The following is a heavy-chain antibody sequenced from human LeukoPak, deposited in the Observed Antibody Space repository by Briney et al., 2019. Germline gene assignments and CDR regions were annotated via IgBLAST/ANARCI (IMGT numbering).Heavy chain of an antibody. J-gene: IGHJ4*02. D-gene: IGHD2-2*01. Sequence: ASVKVSCKASGYTFTTFGISWVRQAPGQGLEWLGWISPVNGNTNYAQKLQGRVTMTTATSTSTAYMELRSLRSDDTAMYYCTTSYCSNTTCYPPGTDYWGQGTLVTVSS. CDR2: ISPVNGNT. CDR1: GYTFTTFG. CDR3: TTSYCSNTTCYPPGTDY. V-gene: IGHV1-18*01.